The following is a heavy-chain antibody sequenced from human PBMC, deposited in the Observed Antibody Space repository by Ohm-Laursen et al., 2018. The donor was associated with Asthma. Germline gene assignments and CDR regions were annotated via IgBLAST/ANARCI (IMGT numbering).Heavy chain of an antibody. Sequence: SLRLSCAASGFTFSSYWMHWVRQAPGKGPEWLAFITSGSDIIHYADSVEGRFTISRDNAKKSLYLEMKSLRAEDTAVYYCAKDLLAVAGTLIDYWGQGTLVTVSS. V-gene: IGHV3-48*01. CDR3: AKDLLAVAGTLIDY. D-gene: IGHD6-19*01. CDR1: GFTFSSYW. J-gene: IGHJ4*02. CDR2: ITSGSDII.